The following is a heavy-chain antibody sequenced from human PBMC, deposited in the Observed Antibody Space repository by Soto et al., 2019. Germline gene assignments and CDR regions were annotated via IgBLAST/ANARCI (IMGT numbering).Heavy chain of an antibody. D-gene: IGHD2-2*01. Sequence: EVQLLESGGGLVQPGGSLRLSCAASGFTFSSYAMSCVRQAPGKGLEWVSAISGSGGSTYYADSVKGRFTISRDNSKNTLYLQMNSLRAEDTAVYYCATTMLYCSSTSCSIYGMDVWGQGTTVTVSS. CDR3: ATTMLYCSSTSCSIYGMDV. V-gene: IGHV3-23*01. J-gene: IGHJ6*02. CDR2: ISGSGGST. CDR1: GFTFSSYA.